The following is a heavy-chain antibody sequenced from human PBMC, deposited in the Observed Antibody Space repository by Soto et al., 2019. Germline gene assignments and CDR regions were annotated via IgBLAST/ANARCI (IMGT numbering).Heavy chain of an antibody. V-gene: IGHV3-21*01. J-gene: IGHJ4*02. CDR2: ISSSSSYI. CDR3: AREEGLYGSWSYYFDY. Sequence: GGSLRLSCAASGFTFSSYSMNWVRQAPGKGLEWVSSISSSSSYIYYADSVKGRFTISRDNAKNSLYLQMNSLRAEDTAVYYCAREEGLYGSWSYYFDYWGQGTLVTVSS. D-gene: IGHD3-10*01. CDR1: GFTFSSYS.